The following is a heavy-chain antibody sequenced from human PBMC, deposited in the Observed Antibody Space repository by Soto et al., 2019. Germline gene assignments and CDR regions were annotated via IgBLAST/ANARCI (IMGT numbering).Heavy chain of an antibody. CDR2: ISGSGGTT. V-gene: IGHV3-23*01. CDR1: TFTFTDYA. D-gene: IGHD6-13*01. CDR3: ATISDRGIAAALDS. J-gene: IGHJ4*02. Sequence: GGSLRLSCVASTFTFTDYAMSWVRQAPGEGRGWVSGISGSGGTTYYAESVKGRFSISRDNSKNNLYLHLNNLRVEDTAIYYCATISDRGIAAALDSWGQGTLVTVSS.